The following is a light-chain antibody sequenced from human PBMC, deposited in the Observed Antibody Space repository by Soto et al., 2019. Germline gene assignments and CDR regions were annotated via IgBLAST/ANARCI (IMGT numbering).Light chain of an antibody. CDR1: SSDVGGYNY. CDR2: DVS. V-gene: IGLV2-14*01. J-gene: IGLJ2*01. CDR3: SSYTSSSTHEV. Sequence: QSALTQPASVSGSPGQSITTSCTGTSSDVGGYNYVSWYQQHSGKAPKLMIYDVSNRTSGVSNRFSGSNSGNTASLTISGLQAEDEADYSFSSYTSSSTHEVFGGGTKLTVL.